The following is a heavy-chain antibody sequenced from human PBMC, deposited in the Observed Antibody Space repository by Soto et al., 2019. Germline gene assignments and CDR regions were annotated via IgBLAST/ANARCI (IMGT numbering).Heavy chain of an antibody. CDR1: GGSINDYY. CDR3: ARGVPNTGYSRSWYENRFDP. V-gene: IGHV4-59*01. CDR2: IYYSCST. D-gene: IGHD6-13*01. J-gene: IGHJ5*02. Sequence: ASETLSLTCTVSGGSINDYYWNWIRKPPGKGLEWLGYIYYSCSTNYSPALKSRVTISVDTSKNQFSLKATSVTAADTAVYYCARGVPNTGYSRSWYENRFDPWGQGTLVTVSS.